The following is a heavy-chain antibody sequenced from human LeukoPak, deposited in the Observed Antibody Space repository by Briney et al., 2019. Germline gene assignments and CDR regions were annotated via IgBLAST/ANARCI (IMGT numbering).Heavy chain of an antibody. J-gene: IGHJ4*02. D-gene: IGHD6-13*01. CDR3: ARVPDPYSSSWYRPQPDSY. Sequence: PGGSLRLSCSASGFTFSRYSMNWVRQAPGKGLEWVASISHSGYDIYYADSVKGRFTISRDNARYSLSLQMNNLRADDTAVYYCARVPDPYSSSWYRPQPDSYWGQGTLVTVSS. CDR1: GFTFSRYS. V-gene: IGHV3-21*01. CDR2: ISHSGYDI.